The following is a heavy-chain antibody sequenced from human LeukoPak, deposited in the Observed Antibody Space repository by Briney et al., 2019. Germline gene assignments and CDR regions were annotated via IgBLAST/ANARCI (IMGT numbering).Heavy chain of an antibody. CDR2: IYYSGST. D-gene: IGHD3-10*01. Sequence: SETLSRTCTVSGGSISSYYWSWIRQPPGKGLEWIGYIYYSGSTNYNPSLKSRVTISVDTSKNQFSLKLSSVTAADTAVYYCARILYGSGSPLFDYWGQGTLVTVSS. J-gene: IGHJ4*02. V-gene: IGHV4-59*01. CDR3: ARILYGSGSPLFDY. CDR1: GGSISSYY.